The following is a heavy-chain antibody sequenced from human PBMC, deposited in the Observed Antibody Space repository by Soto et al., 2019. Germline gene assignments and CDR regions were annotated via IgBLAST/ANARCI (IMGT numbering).Heavy chain of an antibody. CDR2: ISYGGSNK. CDR3: AKVSPMGYFFDS. V-gene: IGHV3-30-3*01. CDR1: GFAFNTYS. Sequence: PGGSLRLSCAASGFAFNTYSMHWVRQAPGRGLEWVAVISYGGSNKFYADSVKGRFTISRDNSKNTLYLEMNSLRGEDTAVYYCAKVSPMGYFFDSWGQGTLVTVSS. J-gene: IGHJ4*02.